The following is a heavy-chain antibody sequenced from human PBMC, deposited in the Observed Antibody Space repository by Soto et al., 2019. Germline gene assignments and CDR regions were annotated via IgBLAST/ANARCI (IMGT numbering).Heavy chain of an antibody. J-gene: IGHJ4*02. Sequence: QVTLKESGPVLVKPTETLTLTCTVSGFSLSNARMGVSWIRQPPGKALEWLAHIFSNDEKSYSTSLKSRLTISKDTSKSQVVLTMTNMDPVDTATYYCARGPRYCSGGSCYLDYFDYWGQGTLVTVSS. CDR1: GFSLSNARMG. V-gene: IGHV2-26*01. CDR3: ARGPRYCSGGSCYLDYFDY. CDR2: IFSNDEK. D-gene: IGHD2-15*01.